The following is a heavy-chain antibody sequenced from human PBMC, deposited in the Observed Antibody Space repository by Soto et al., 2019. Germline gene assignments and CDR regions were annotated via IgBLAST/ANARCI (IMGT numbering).Heavy chain of an antibody. CDR2: INHSGST. V-gene: IGHV4-34*01. Sequence: SETLSLTCAVYGGSFSGYYWSWIRQPPGKGLEWIGEINHSGSTNYNPSLKSRVTISVDTSKNQFSLKLSSVTAADTAAYYCARTYSSGWDYWGQGTLVTVSS. CDR1: GGSFSGYY. J-gene: IGHJ4*02. CDR3: ARTYSSGWDY. D-gene: IGHD6-19*01.